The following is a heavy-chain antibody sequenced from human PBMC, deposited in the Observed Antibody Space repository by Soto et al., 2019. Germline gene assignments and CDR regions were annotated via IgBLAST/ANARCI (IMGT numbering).Heavy chain of an antibody. V-gene: IGHV3-7*01. CDR1: GFTFSSYW. CDR2: IKHDGSEK. D-gene: IGHD3-10*01. J-gene: IGHJ6*03. CDR3: AREFGELLAEYYYYMDV. Sequence: GGSLRLSCAASGFTFSSYWMSWVRQAPGKGLEWVANIKHDGSEKYYVDSVKGRFTISRDNAKNSLYLQMNSLRAEDTAVYYCAREFGELLAEYYYYMDVWGKGTTVTVSS.